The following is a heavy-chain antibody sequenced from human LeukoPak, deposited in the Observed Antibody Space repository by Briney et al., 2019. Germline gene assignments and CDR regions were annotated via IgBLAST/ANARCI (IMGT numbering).Heavy chain of an antibody. J-gene: IGHJ4*02. CDR1: GYTFTGYY. D-gene: IGHD5-12*01. Sequence: ASVKVSCKASGYTFTGYYMHWVRQAPGQGLEWMGIINPSGGSTSYAQKFQGRVTMTRDMSTSTVYMELSSLRSEDTAVYYCAHSIVATPGGFDYWGQGTLVTVSS. CDR3: AHSIVATPGGFDY. V-gene: IGHV1-46*01. CDR2: INPSGGST.